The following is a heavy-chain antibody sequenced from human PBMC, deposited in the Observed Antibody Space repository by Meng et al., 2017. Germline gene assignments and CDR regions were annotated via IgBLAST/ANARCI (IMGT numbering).Heavy chain of an antibody. D-gene: IGHD1-26*01. CDR2: ISYDGSNK. J-gene: IGHJ4*02. Sequence: VQWVGAGGGVVQPGRSLRLSWAASGFTFSSFAMHWVRQAPGKGLEWVAVISYDGSNKYYADSVKGRFTISRDNSKNTLYLQMNSLRAEDTAVYYCARMGQVGATFDYWGQGTLVTVSS. CDR1: GFTFSSFA. V-gene: IGHV3-30*04. CDR3: ARMGQVGATFDY.